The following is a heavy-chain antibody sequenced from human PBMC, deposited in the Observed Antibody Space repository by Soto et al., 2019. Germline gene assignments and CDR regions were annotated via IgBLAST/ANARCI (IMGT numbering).Heavy chain of an antibody. D-gene: IGHD6-19*01. CDR3: AKGIEQWLVGVLDY. CDR2: ISGSGGST. CDR1: GFTFSSYA. Sequence: GGSLILSCAASGFTFSSYAMSWVRQAPGKGLEWVSAISGSGGSTYYADSVKGRFTISRDNSKNTLYLQMNSLRAEDTAVYYCAKGIEQWLVGVLDYWGQGTLVTAPQ. V-gene: IGHV3-23*01. J-gene: IGHJ4*02.